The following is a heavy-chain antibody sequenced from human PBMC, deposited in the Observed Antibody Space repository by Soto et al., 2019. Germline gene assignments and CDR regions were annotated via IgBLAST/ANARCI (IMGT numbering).Heavy chain of an antibody. Sequence: QVQLQQSGPGVVKPSQTLSLTCAISGDSVSSTSATWDWIRQSTSRGLEWLGRTYYRSKWKTDSAESVQGRITINADTSKNQLSLQLNSVTPDDTAVYYCVRLRGNSWLDSWGQGIRVTVSS. CDR2: TYYRSKWKT. J-gene: IGHJ5*01. CDR1: GDSVSSTSAT. CDR3: VRLRGNSWLDS. V-gene: IGHV6-1*01.